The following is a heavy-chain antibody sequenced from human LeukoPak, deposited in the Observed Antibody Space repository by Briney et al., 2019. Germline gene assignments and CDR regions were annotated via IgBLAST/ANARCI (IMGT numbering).Heavy chain of an antibody. CDR2: ISDDGSKI. V-gene: IGHV3-30*18. CDR3: GKGPGYSVYDNLPHH. D-gene: IGHD5/OR15-5a*01. J-gene: IGHJ5*02. CDR1: GFRFSNYG. Sequence: PGRSLRLSCAASGFRFSNYGMHWVRQAPGKGLEWVAVISDDGSKIYYGDSVKGRFAISRDNSKNTLNLQMDSLRADDTAVYYCGKGPGYSVYDNLPHHWGQGTLVTVSS.